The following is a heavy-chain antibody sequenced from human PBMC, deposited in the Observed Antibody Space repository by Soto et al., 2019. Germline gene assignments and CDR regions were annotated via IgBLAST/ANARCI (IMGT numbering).Heavy chain of an antibody. CDR2: IISDSRTI. D-gene: IGHD3-3*01. Sequence: GGSLRLSCVASGFSLSDYAVNWVRQAPGKGLEWVSFIISDSRTIYYADSLEGRFTVSRDNARNSVSLQMDSLRDEDAAVYYCARIKLVEWFFINVDVYDMDVWGQGTPVTVSS. CDR1: GFSLSDYA. V-gene: IGHV3-48*02. CDR3: ARIKLVEWFFINVDVYDMDV. J-gene: IGHJ6*02.